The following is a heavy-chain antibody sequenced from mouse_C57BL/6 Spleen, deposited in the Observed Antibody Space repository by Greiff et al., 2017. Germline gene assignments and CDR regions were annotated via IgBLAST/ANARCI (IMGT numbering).Heavy chain of an antibody. Sequence: VQLQQSGAELMKPGASVKLSCKATGYTFTGYWIEWVKQRPGHGLEWIGEILPGSGSTNYNEKFKGKATFTADTSSNTAYMQLSSLTTEDSAIYYCARYSFITTVVDHWYFDVWGTGTTVTVSS. CDR1: GYTFTGYW. CDR2: ILPGSGST. J-gene: IGHJ1*03. CDR3: ARYSFITTVVDHWYFDV. D-gene: IGHD1-1*01. V-gene: IGHV1-9*01.